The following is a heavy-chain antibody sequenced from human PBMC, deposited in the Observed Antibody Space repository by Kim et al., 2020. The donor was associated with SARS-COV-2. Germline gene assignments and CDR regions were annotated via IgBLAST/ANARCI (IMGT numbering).Heavy chain of an antibody. V-gene: IGHV3-15*01. CDR2: VKTKTDGGTT. D-gene: IGHD3-22*01. J-gene: IGHJ4*02. Sequence: GGSLRLSCAASGFSFSDAWMSWVRQTPGKGLEWVGRVKTKTDGGTTDYAAPVKGRFTISRDDSKNMLHLQMDSLKTEDTAVYYCTTTATSYQDSSGYHYVRFGYYFDYWGQGTLVTVSS. CDR1: GFSFSDAW. CDR3: TTTATSYQDSSGYHYVRFGYYFDY.